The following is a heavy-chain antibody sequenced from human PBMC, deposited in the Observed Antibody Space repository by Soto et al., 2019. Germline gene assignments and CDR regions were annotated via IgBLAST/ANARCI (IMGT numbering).Heavy chain of an antibody. CDR2: IIPIFGTA. D-gene: IGHD6-19*01. CDR3: ARVTGIAVFPFDP. Sequence: ASVKVSCKASGGTFSSYAISWVRQAPGQGLEWMGGIIPIFGTANYAQKFQGRVTITADESTSTAYMELSSLRSEDTAVYYCARVTGIAVFPFDPWGQGTLVTVSS. CDR1: GGTFSSYA. J-gene: IGHJ5*02. V-gene: IGHV1-69*13.